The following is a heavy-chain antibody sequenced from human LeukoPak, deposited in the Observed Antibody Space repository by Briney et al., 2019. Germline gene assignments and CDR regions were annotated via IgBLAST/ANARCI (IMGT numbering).Heavy chain of an antibody. CDR2: ITGNGVTT. J-gene: IGHJ4*02. CDR1: GFPFSSSA. CDR3: AKERRRVDTSMIRSYYFDS. V-gene: IGHV3-23*01. D-gene: IGHD3-16*01. Sequence: GGSLRLSCAASGFPFSSSAMSWVRHTPGNGLEWVSSITGNGVTTYYADSVKGRFTISRDNSKNILFLQMNSLGAEDSASYFCAKERRRVDTSMIRSYYFDSWGQGTPVTVSS.